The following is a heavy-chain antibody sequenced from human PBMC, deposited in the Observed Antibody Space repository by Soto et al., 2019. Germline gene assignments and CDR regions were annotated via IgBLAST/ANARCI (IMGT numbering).Heavy chain of an antibody. CDR1: GFTFSSYA. CDR3: AKLWFGEVTPRSKNYNFDY. D-gene: IGHD3-10*01. Sequence: GGSLRLSCAASGFTFSSYAMSWVRQAPGKGLEWVSAISGSGGSTYYADSVRGRFTISRDNSKNTLYLQMNRLRAEDTAVYYCAKLWFGEVTPRSKNYNFDYWGQGTLVTVSS. V-gene: IGHV3-23*01. J-gene: IGHJ4*02. CDR2: ISGSGGST.